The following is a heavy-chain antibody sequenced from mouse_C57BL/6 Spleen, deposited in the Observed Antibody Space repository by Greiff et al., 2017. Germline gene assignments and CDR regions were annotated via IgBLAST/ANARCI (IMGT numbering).Heavy chain of an antibody. CDR2: IGPSDSYT. CDR1: GYTFTSYW. D-gene: IGHD2-4*01. J-gene: IGHJ3*01. CDR3: ARGGADYPWFAY. V-gene: IGHV1-69*01. Sequence: QVQLQQPGADLVMPGASVKLSCKASGYTFTSYWMHWVKQRPGQGLEWIGEIGPSDSYTNYNQQFKGKSTLTVDKSSSTAYMQLSSLTAEDTAVYYCARGGADYPWFAYWGQGALVTVSA.